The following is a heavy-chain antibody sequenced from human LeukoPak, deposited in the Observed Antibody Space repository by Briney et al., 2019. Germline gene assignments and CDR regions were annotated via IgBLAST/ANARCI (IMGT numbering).Heavy chain of an antibody. CDR1: GFTFSSYS. Sequence: KAGGSLRLSCAASGFTFSSYSMNWVRQAPGKGLEWVSSISSSSSYIYYADSVKGRFTISRDNAKNSLYLQMNSLRAEDTAVYYCARDSRLDYGDHATFDYWGQGTLVTVSS. J-gene: IGHJ4*02. CDR3: ARDSRLDYGDHATFDY. CDR2: ISSSSSYI. V-gene: IGHV3-21*01. D-gene: IGHD4-17*01.